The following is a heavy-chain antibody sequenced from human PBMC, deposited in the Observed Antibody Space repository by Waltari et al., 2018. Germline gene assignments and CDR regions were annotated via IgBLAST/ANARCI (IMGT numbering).Heavy chain of an antibody. Sequence: QIHLVQSGPETQKPGASVKVSCKTSGYSFPTYVISWVRQAPGQGLEWVGWLSPFSGQTHYAQKFQDRVAMTADTAAATAYMELKSLRSDDTAFYYCATSYSWNGLEYWGHGTLVTVCS. J-gene: IGHJ4*01. CDR1: GYSFPTYV. D-gene: IGHD1-26*01. CDR3: ATSYSWNGLEY. CDR2: LSPFSGQT. V-gene: IGHV1-18*01.